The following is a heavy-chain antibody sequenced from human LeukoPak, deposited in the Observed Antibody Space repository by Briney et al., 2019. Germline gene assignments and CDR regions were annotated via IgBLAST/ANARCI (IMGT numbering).Heavy chain of an antibody. D-gene: IGHD3-9*01. CDR3: ARIHQTRGYDILTGYYYYYYGMDV. Sequence: ASVKVSCKASGYSFSSYGISWVRQAPGQGLEWLGWINAYDGNTNYAQKIQGRVTMTTDTSTSTANMELRSLRLDDTAVYYCARIHQTRGYDILTGYYYYYYGMDVWGQGTTVTVSS. J-gene: IGHJ6*02. CDR1: GYSFSSYG. V-gene: IGHV1-18*01. CDR2: INAYDGNT.